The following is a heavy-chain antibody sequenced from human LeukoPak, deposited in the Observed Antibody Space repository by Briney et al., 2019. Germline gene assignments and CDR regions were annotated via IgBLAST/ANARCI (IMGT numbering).Heavy chain of an antibody. CDR1: GGSISSGSYY. V-gene: IGHV4-61*02. J-gene: IGHJ5*02. Sequence: PSETLSLTCTVSGGSISSGSYYWSWIRQPAGKGLEWIGRIYTSGSTNYNPSLKSRVTISVDTSKNQFSLKLSSVTAADTAVYYCARALIGGNWFDPWGQGTLVTVSS. CDR3: ARALIGGNWFDP. CDR2: IYTSGST. D-gene: IGHD3-22*01.